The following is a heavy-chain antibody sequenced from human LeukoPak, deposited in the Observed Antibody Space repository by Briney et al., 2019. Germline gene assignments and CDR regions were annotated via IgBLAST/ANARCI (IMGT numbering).Heavy chain of an antibody. CDR2: ISYDGSNK. CDR1: GFTFSSYA. J-gene: IGHJ4*02. D-gene: IGHD5-18*01. Sequence: GGSLRLSCAASGFTFSSYAMHWVRQAPGKGLEWVAVISYDGSNKYYADSVKGRFTISRDNSKNTLYLRMNSLRAEDTAVYYCARVLGYSYGAYDYWGQGTLVTVSS. V-gene: IGHV3-30-3*01. CDR3: ARVLGYSYGAYDY.